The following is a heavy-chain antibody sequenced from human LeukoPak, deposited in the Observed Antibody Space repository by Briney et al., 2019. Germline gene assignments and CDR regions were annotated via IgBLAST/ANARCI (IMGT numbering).Heavy chain of an antibody. Sequence: SVKVSCKVSGYTLTELSMHWVRQAPGKGLVWMGGFDPEDGETIYAQKFQGSVTMTEDTSTDTAYMELSSLRSADTAVYYCATFDSSGFGDAFDTWGQGTMVTVSS. J-gene: IGHJ3*02. CDR2: FDPEDGET. CDR3: ATFDSSGFGDAFDT. D-gene: IGHD6-19*01. CDR1: GYTLTELS. V-gene: IGHV1-24*01.